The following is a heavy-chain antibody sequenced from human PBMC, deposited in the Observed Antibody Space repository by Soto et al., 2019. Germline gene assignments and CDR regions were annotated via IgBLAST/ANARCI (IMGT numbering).Heavy chain of an antibody. V-gene: IGHV4-61*08. Sequence: PSETLSLTCAVSGDSISSGGYYWSWIRQPPGKGLEWIGYIYYSGSTNYNPSLRSRVTISVDTSKNQFSLKLSSVTAADAAVYYCARDLSGSFDYWGQGTLVTVSS. CDR3: ARDLSGSFDY. D-gene: IGHD3-9*01. J-gene: IGHJ4*02. CDR2: IYYSGST. CDR1: GDSISSGGYY.